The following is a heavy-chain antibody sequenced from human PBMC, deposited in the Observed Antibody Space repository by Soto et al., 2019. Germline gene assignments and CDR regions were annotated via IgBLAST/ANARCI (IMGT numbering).Heavy chain of an antibody. CDR3: ANEVAAAGFSYYYYMDV. J-gene: IGHJ6*03. V-gene: IGHV3-9*01. CDR1: GFTFDDYA. D-gene: IGHD6-13*01. Sequence: EVQLVESGGGLVQPGRSLRLSCAASGFTFDDYAMHWVRQAPGKGLEWVSGISWNSGSIGYADSVKGRFTISRDNAKDSLYLQMNILRAEVTALYSCANEVAAAGFSYYYYMDVWGKGTTVTVSS. CDR2: ISWNSGSI.